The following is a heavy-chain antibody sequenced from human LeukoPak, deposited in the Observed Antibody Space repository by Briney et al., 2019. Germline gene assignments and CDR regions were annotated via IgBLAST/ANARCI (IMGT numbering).Heavy chain of an antibody. Sequence: PSETLSLTCAVYGGSFSGYYWSWIRQPPGKGLEWIGEINHSGSTNYNPSLKSRVTISVDTSKNQFSLKLSSVTAADTAVYYCARPLSIVGAIFPGYCGQGTLVTVSS. CDR3: ARPLSIVGAIFPGY. J-gene: IGHJ4*02. V-gene: IGHV4-34*01. D-gene: IGHD1-26*01. CDR2: INHSGST. CDR1: GGSFSGYY.